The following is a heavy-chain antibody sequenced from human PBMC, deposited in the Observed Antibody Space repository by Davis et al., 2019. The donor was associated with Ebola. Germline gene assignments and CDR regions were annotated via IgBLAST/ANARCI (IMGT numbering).Heavy chain of an antibody. D-gene: IGHD2-15*01. CDR2: INHSGST. V-gene: IGHV4-34*01. J-gene: IGHJ6*02. CDR3: AGIIVVVVAATDMDV. CDR1: GGSFSGYY. Sequence: PSETLSLTCAVYGGSFSGYYWSWIRQPPGKGLEWIGEINHSGSTNYNPSLKSRVTISVDTSKNQFSLKLSSVTAADTAVYYCAGIIVVVVAATDMDVWGQGTTVTVSS.